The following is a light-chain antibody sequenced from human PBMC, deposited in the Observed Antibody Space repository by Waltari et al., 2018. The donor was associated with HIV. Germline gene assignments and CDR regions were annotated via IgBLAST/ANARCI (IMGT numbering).Light chain of an antibody. Sequence: QSVLTQPPSVSAAPGQKVTISCSGSNSNIGNNYVSWYQQLPGTAPKLLIYDNNNRPSGIPDRFSGSKSGTSATLGITGLQTGDEADYYCGTWDNSLSAYVFGTGTKVTVL. CDR3: GTWDNSLSAYV. J-gene: IGLJ1*01. V-gene: IGLV1-51*01. CDR2: DNN. CDR1: NSNIGNNY.